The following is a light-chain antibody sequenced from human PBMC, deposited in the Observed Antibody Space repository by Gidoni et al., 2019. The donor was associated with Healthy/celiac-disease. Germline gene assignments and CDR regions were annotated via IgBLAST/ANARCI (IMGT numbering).Light chain of an antibody. CDR1: QSINSW. CDR2: KAS. V-gene: IGKV1-5*03. J-gene: IGKJ4*01. CDR3: QQYNTYALT. Sequence: DIQMTQSPSTLSASIGDRVAITCRASQSINSWLAWYQQNPGKAPKLLIYKASSLESGVPSRFSGSGSGTEFTLTISSLQPDDFATYYCQQYNTYALTFGGGTKVEIK.